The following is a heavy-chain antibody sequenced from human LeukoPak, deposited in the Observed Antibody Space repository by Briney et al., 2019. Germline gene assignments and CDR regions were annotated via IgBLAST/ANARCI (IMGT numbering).Heavy chain of an antibody. CDR2: IMPLFRTA. J-gene: IGHJ5*02. CDR3: ARDVHGDYGSGWFDP. D-gene: IGHD4-17*01. Sequence: ASVKVSCKTSGGTFNNAAISWVRQAPGQGHDRLRGIMPLFRTAGYAQKFQGRVTITKDESTRTVYLELTSLTSDDTAVYCCARDVHGDYGSGWFDPWGQGTLVSGSS. CDR1: GGTFNNAA. V-gene: IGHV1-69*05.